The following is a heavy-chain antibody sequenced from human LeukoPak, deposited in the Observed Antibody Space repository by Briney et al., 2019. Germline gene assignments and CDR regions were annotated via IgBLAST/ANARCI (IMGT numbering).Heavy chain of an antibody. CDR1: GFTISSHW. CDR3: AREDTTMVASSRLDY. J-gene: IGHJ4*02. V-gene: IGHV3-74*01. D-gene: IGHD5-18*01. Sequence: GGSLRLSCAASGFTISSHWMHWVRQGPGKGLVWVSRINSDGSSISYGDSVKGRFTISRDNAKNTLYLQMNSLRAEDTAVYYCAREDTTMVASSRLDYWGQGTLVTVSS. CDR2: INSDGSSI.